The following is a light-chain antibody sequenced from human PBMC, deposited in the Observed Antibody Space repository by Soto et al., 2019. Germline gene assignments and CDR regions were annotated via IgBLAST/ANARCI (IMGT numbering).Light chain of an antibody. V-gene: IGKV1-8*01. CDR3: QQYNSYSPT. CDR1: QGISSY. CDR2: AAS. J-gene: IGKJ2*01. Sequence: AIRMTQSPSSFSASTGDRVTITCRASQGISSYLAWYQQKPGKAPKLLIYAASTLQSGVPSRFSGSGSGTDFTLTISSLQPDDFATYYCQQYNSYSPTFGQGTKLEIK.